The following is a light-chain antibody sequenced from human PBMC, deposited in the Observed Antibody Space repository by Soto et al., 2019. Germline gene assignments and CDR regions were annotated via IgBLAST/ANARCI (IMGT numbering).Light chain of an antibody. CDR3: GSYTSSSTYV. CDR2: EDS. J-gene: IGLJ1*01. CDR1: RSDVGGYNY. V-gene: IGLV2-14*01. Sequence: QSVLTQPASVSESPGQSITISCPGTRSDVGGYNYVSWYQQHPGKAPKLMIYEDSNRPSGVSNRFSGSKSGNTASLTISGLQAEDQADYYCGSYTSSSTYVFGTGAKVTVL.